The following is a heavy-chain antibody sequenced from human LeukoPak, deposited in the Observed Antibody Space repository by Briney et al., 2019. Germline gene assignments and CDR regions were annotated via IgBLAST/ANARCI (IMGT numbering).Heavy chain of an antibody. J-gene: IGHJ4*02. V-gene: IGHV3-21*01. CDR2: ISSSSSYV. CDR1: GFTFSSYS. Sequence: GGSLRLSCAASGFTFSSYSMNWVRQAPGKGLEWVSSISSSSSYVYYADSVKGRFTISRDNAKNSLYLQMNSLRAEDTAVYYCARDTGYCSSPSCPGPDFDYWGQGTPVTVSS. CDR3: ARDTGYCSSPSCPGPDFDY. D-gene: IGHD2-2*01.